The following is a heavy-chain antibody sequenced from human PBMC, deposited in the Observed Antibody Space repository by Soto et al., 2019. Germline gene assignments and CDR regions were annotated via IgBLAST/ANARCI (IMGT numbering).Heavy chain of an antibody. Sequence: QVQLVESGGGVVQPGRSLRLSCAASGFTLSTYAMHWVRQAPGKGLEWVAAISYDGTTKYYADSVRGGFTISTDTSKNTQPLQLTCLRPGGTAVHFCSIGFTGMLMMADAWRQGTLVSVTS. CDR2: ISYDGTTK. J-gene: IGHJ5*02. D-gene: IGHD2-8*01. CDR3: SIGFTGMLMMADA. V-gene: IGHV3-30-3*01. CDR1: GFTLSTYA.